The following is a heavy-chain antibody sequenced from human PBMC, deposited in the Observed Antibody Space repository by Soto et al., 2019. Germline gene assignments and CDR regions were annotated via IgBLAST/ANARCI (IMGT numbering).Heavy chain of an antibody. Sequence: PSETLSLSSTVSGGSISSSSYYWGWIRQPPGKGLEWIGSIYYSGSPYYNPSLKSRVTISVDTSKNQFSLKLSSVTAADTAVYYCASPKIAFYNWFDPWGQGTLVT. CDR2: IYYSGSP. V-gene: IGHV4-39*01. J-gene: IGHJ5*02. CDR1: GGSISSSSYY. D-gene: IGHD3-3*02. CDR3: ASPKIAFYNWFDP.